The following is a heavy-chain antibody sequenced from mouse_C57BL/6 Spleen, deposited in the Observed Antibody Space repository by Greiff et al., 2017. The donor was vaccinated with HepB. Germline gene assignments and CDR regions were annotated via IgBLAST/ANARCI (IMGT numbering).Heavy chain of an antibody. CDR3: ARGSSGRAWFAY. CDR1: GYTFTSYW. Sequence: QVQLQQPGAELVRPGSSVKLSCKASGYTFTSYWMDWVKQRPGQGLEWIGNIYPSDSETNYNQKFKDKATLTVDKSSSTAYMQLSSLTSEDSAVYYCARGSSGRAWFAYWGQGTLVTVSA. D-gene: IGHD3-2*02. CDR2: IYPSDSET. V-gene: IGHV1-61*01. J-gene: IGHJ3*01.